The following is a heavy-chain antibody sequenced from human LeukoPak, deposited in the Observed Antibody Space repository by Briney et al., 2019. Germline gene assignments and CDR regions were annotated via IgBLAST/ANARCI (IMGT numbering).Heavy chain of an antibody. J-gene: IGHJ4*02. D-gene: IGHD2-15*01. Sequence: ATVKISCKASGYTLTDSYMHWLRQAPGKGLEWMGRADPEDGEAMYAEKFQGRVTITADTSIDTVYMELSSLRSEDTAVYYCVTPTREKTVAAVYLSWGQGTQVTVSS. CDR2: ADPEDGEA. CDR1: GYTLTDSY. CDR3: VTPTREKTVAAVYLS. V-gene: IGHV1-69-2*01.